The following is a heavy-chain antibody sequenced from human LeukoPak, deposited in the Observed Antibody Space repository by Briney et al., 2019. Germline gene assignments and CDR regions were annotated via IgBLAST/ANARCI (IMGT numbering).Heavy chain of an antibody. CDR1: GYAFTRHY. Sequence: ASVKVSCKASGYAFTRHYMHWVRQAPGQGLEWMGLINPSGSSTIYAQKFQGRVTMTRDMSTSTAYMELSSLRSEDTAVYYCARDTGSSTSRRNSPYYFDYWGQGTLVTVSS. V-gene: IGHV1-46*01. CDR3: ARDTGSSTSRRNSPYYFDY. CDR2: INPSGSST. D-gene: IGHD2-2*01. J-gene: IGHJ4*02.